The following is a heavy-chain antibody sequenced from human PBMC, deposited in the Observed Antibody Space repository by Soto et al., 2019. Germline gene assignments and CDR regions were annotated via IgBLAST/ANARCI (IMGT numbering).Heavy chain of an antibody. D-gene: IGHD3-16*02. CDR3: VRGHVRGNDRRFDY. Sequence: EVQLAESGGGLVQPGGSLRLSCAASGFTFSSHWMHWVRQAPGKGLVWVSRIIGDGNEITYADSVKGRFTISRDNAKNTVILQMNSLRAEDTAVYYCVRGHVRGNDRRFDYWGQGTLVTVSS. V-gene: IGHV3-74*01. CDR2: IIGDGNEI. CDR1: GFTFSSHW. J-gene: IGHJ4*02.